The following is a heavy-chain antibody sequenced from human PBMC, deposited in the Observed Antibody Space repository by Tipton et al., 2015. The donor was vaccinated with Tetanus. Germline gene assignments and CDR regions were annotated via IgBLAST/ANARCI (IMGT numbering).Heavy chain of an antibody. CDR1: GGAFSGHY. CDR3: EGDDYYETSLRDYYGEEV. Sequence: GLVKPSETLSLTCAVYGGAFSGHYWTWIRQAPGKGLEWIGHIYYTGATSYNSSLQSRVTLSIDTSKNQFSLKMTSVTAADTAVYFCEGDDYYETSLRDYYGEEVWGQGTTVTVSS. D-gene: IGHD3-16*01. V-gene: IGHV4-59*11. CDR2: IYYTGAT. J-gene: IGHJ6*02.